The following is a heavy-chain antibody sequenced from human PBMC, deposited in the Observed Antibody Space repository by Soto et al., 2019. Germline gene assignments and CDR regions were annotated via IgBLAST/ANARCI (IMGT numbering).Heavy chain of an antibody. J-gene: IGHJ6*02. V-gene: IGHV4-30-2*01. CDR3: ARVLWSDYYYGMDV. Sequence: SETLSLTCAVCGGSMSSGDYSWSWIRQPPGKGLEWVGFMYHSGSTYYNPTLKSRVTISVDRSKNQFSLKLSSVNAADTAVYFCARVLWSDYYYGMDVWGQGTTVTVSS. CDR2: MYHSGST. D-gene: IGHD2-21*01. CDR1: GGSMSSGDYS.